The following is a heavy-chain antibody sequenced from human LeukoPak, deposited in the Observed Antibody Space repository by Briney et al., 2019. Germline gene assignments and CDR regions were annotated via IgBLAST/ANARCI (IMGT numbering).Heavy chain of an antibody. CDR3: VKDIQLST. J-gene: IGHJ3*01. V-gene: IGHV3-23*01. CDR2: IGSSGGST. Sequence: GGSLRLSCAASGFNFITAAMTWVRQAPGKGLEGVSLIGSSGGSTYYADSVKGRFTISRDNFNHTLSLQMNSLRVEDTAIYYCVKDIQLSTWGLGTMVTVSS. CDR1: GFNFITAA. D-gene: IGHD5-24*01.